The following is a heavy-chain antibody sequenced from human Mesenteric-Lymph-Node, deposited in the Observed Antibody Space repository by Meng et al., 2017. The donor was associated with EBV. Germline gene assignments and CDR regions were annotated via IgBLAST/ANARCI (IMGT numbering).Heavy chain of an antibody. V-gene: IGHV3-21*06. Sequence: EVQLVESGGXXXXXGXSLXLSCAASVNICSIYSMTWVRQAPGKGLEWVSSISSSSNYIHYADSVKGRFTISRDTAKSSLYLQMNSLRAEDTAVYYCARHYASTWFEADPTTAKVPIDFWGQGILITVSS. CDR1: VNICSIYS. D-gene: IGHD6-13*01. CDR2: ISSSSNYI. CDR3: ARHYASTWFEADPTTAKVPIDF. J-gene: IGHJ4*02.